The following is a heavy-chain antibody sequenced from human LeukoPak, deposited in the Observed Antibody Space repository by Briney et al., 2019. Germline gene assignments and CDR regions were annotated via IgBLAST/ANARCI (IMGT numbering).Heavy chain of an antibody. J-gene: IGHJ4*02. D-gene: IGHD4-17*01. V-gene: IGHV3-73*01. CDR2: IRSKANNYET. Sequence: GGSLRLSCAASGFTFSGSAMHWVRRASGKGLEWVGRIRSKANNYETTYAPSVKGRFAISRDDSKNTAYLQMNGLKTEDTAMYYCTRPNYGDYVDDYWGQGTLVTVSS. CDR1: GFTFSGSA. CDR3: TRPNYGDYVDDY.